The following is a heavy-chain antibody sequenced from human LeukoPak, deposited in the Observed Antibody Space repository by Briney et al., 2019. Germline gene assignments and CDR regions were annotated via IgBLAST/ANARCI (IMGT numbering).Heavy chain of an antibody. J-gene: IGHJ4*02. V-gene: IGHV1-46*01. CDR3: ARRSPAYCGGDCYLDC. Sequence: ASVKVSFKASGYTFTNYYLFWVRQAPGQGLEWMGVINPSGGSTSYAQKFQGRVTMTRGTSTSTVYMELSSLRSEDTAVYYCARRSPAYCGGDCYLDCWGQGTLVTVSS. CDR2: INPSGGST. D-gene: IGHD2-21*02. CDR1: GYTFTNYY.